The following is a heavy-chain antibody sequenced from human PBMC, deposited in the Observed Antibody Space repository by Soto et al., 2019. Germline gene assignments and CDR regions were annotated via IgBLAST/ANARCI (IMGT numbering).Heavy chain of an antibody. CDR1: GYTFTSYG. CDR2: ISAYNGNT. Sequence: ASVKVSCKASGYTFTSYGISWVRQAPGQGLEWMGWISAYNGNTNYAQKLQGRVTMTTDTSTSTAYMELRSLRSDDTAVYYCARARIPFLWELPPYFDYWGQGTLVTVSS. CDR3: ARARIPFLWELPPYFDY. V-gene: IGHV1-18*01. J-gene: IGHJ4*02. D-gene: IGHD1-26*01.